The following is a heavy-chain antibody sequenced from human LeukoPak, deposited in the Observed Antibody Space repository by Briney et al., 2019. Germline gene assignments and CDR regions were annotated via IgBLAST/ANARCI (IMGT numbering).Heavy chain of an antibody. V-gene: IGHV3-30-3*01. CDR2: ISFDGNNK. J-gene: IGHJ4*02. CDR1: GFTFSNND. D-gene: IGHD6-19*01. Sequence: GTSLRLSFAASGFTFSNNDMYWVRQAPGKGLEWVAVISFDGNNKYYPDSVKGRFTISRDNSKNTLYLQMHSLRADDTATYYCARGRYKNGWDLLNYFDSWGQGTLVTVSS. CDR3: ARGRYKNGWDLLNYFDS.